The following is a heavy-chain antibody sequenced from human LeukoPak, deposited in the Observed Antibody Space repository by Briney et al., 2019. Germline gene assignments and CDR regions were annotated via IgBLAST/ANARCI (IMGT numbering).Heavy chain of an antibody. V-gene: IGHV1-2*04. J-gene: IGHJ4*02. CDR3: ARDWDSGITMGY. CDR2: INPNSGGT. D-gene: IGHD3-10*01. Sequence: ASVKVSSKASGYTFTGYYMHWVRQAPGQGLEWMGWINPNSGGTNYAQKFQGWVTMTRDTSISTAYMELSRLRSDDTAVYYCARDWDSGITMGYWGQGTLVTVSS. CDR1: GYTFTGYY.